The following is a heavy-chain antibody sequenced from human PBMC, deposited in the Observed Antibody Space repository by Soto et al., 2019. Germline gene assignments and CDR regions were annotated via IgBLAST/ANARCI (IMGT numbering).Heavy chain of an antibody. Sequence: SETLSLTCAVYGGSFSGYYWSWIRQPPGKGLEWIGEINHSGNANYNPSLKSRVTISVDTSKNQFSLKLSSVTAADTAVYYCARGRYCSGGSCYRGLDWFDPWGRGTLVTVSS. CDR1: GGSFSGYY. CDR2: INHSGNA. J-gene: IGHJ5*02. V-gene: IGHV4-34*01. CDR3: ARGRYCSGGSCYRGLDWFDP. D-gene: IGHD2-15*01.